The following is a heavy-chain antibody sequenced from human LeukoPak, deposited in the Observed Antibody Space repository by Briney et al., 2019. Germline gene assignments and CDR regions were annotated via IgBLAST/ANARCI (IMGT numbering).Heavy chain of an antibody. CDR3: VNQISGWVY. Sequence: PGGSPRLSCSASGFTFSKLAMHWVRPAPGKGLEYVSAISGNGGTTYYADSVKGRFTISRDNSKNTLYLQMSSLRPEDTAVYYCVNQISGWVYWGQGTLVTVSS. D-gene: IGHD6-19*01. V-gene: IGHV3-64D*06. J-gene: IGHJ4*02. CDR2: ISGNGGTT. CDR1: GFTFSKLA.